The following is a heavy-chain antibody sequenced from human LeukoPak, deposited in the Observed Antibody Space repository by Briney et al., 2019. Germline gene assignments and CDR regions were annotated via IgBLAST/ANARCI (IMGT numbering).Heavy chain of an antibody. D-gene: IGHD3-22*01. CDR3: AGYYDSREYYFDY. CDR2: IIPIFGTA. Sequence: SVKVSCKASGGTFSSYAISWVRQAPGQGLEWMGGIIPIFGTANYAQKFQGRVTITADESTSTAYMELSSLRSEDTAVYYCAGYYDSREYYFDYWGQGTLVTVSS. V-gene: IGHV1-69*13. J-gene: IGHJ4*02. CDR1: GGTFSSYA.